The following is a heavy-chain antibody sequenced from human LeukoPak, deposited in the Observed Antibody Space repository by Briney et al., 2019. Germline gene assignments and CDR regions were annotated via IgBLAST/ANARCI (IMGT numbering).Heavy chain of an antibody. CDR1: GGSISSYY. CDR3: ARDYYGSGSYYNPFDY. D-gene: IGHD3-10*01. Sequence: PSETLSLTCTVSGGSISSYYWSWIRQPAGKGLEWIGRIYTSGSTNYNPSLKSRVVMSVDTSKNQFSLKLSSVTAADTAVYYCARDYYGSGSYYNPFDYWGQGTLVTVSS. V-gene: IGHV4-4*07. J-gene: IGHJ4*02. CDR2: IYTSGST.